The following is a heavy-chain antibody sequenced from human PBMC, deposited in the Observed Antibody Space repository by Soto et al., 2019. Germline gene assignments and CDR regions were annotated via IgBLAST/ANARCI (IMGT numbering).Heavy chain of an antibody. CDR1: GGTFSNDI. CDR2: INPSGGST. V-gene: IGHV1-46*01. CDR3: ARDVYYDFWRDFRALDYYGMDV. J-gene: IGHJ6*02. D-gene: IGHD3-3*01. Sequence: ASVKVSCKTSGGTFSNDIITWVRQAPGQGLEWMGIINPSGGSTSYAQKFQGRVTMTRDTSTSTVYMELSSLRSEDTAVYYCARDVYYDFWRDFRALDYYGMDVWGQGTTVTVSS.